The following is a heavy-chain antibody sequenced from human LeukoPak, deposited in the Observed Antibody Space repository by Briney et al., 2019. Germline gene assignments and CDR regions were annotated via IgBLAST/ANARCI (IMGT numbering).Heavy chain of an antibody. CDR1: GYTFTSCD. V-gene: IGHV1-8*01. CDR2: MNPNSGNT. J-gene: IGHJ4*02. CDR3: TRGSSGRRDN. Sequence: ASVKVSCKASGYTFTSCDINWVRQATGQRLEWMGWMNPNSGNTGYGQSFQGRITMTRDISIGTAYMELSNLTSEDTAIYYCTRGSSGRRDNWGRGTLVTVSA. D-gene: IGHD6-19*01.